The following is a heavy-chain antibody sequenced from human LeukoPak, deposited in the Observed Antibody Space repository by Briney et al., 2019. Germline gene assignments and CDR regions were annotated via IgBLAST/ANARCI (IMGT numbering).Heavy chain of an antibody. D-gene: IGHD2-21*02. CDR1: GFTFSSSYS. CDR3: ARDGDWAFDY. Sequence: PGGSLRLSCAASGFTFSSSYSMNWVRQAPGKGLEWVAHISLTTTTVSYADSVKGRFNMSRDNAKNSLFLQMNSLRAEDTAVYYCARDGDWAFDYWGQGTLVTVSS. V-gene: IGHV3-48*01. CDR2: ISLTTTTV. J-gene: IGHJ4*02.